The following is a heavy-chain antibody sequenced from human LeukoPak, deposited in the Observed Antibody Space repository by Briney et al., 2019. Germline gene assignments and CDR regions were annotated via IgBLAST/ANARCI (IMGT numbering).Heavy chain of an antibody. J-gene: IGHJ3*01. D-gene: IGHD2-15*01. CDR2: IYPGDSGP. Sequence: GESLKISCKDSGYSFTSYCIGGVRQMPGKGLEWMGIIYPGDSGPTYSPSFQGQVTISIAKSINTASLQWSSLQASDTAMYYCGMSGDRVPLQDDVFDVWGQGTMVTVS. CDR1: GYSFTSYC. V-gene: IGHV5-51*01. CDR3: GMSGDRVPLQDDVFDV.